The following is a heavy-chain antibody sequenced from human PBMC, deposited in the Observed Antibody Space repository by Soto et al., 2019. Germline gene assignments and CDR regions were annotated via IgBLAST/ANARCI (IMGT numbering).Heavy chain of an antibody. Sequence: EVQLVESGGGLVQPGGSLRLYCAASGFTFSDHYMDWVRQAPGKVLEWVGRTRNKANSYTTEYAASVKGRFTISRDDSKNSLYLQMNSLKTEDTAVYYCARYGSSWYDYYGMDVWGQGTKVTVSS. D-gene: IGHD6-13*01. CDR1: GFTFSDHY. J-gene: IGHJ6*02. V-gene: IGHV3-72*01. CDR3: ARYGSSWYDYYGMDV. CDR2: TRNKANSYTT.